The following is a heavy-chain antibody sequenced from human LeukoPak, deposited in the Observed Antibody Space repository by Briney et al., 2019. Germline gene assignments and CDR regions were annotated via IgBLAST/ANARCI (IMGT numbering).Heavy chain of an antibody. CDR2: IIPIFGTA. Sequence: ASVKVSCKASGGTFSSYAMSWVRQAPGQGLEWMGGIIPIFGTANYAQKLQGRVTMTTDTSTSTAYMELRSLRSDDTAVYYCARDTDTVTGAFDIWGQGTMVTVSS. V-gene: IGHV1-69*05. J-gene: IGHJ3*02. D-gene: IGHD4-17*01. CDR1: GGTFSSYA. CDR3: ARDTDTVTGAFDI.